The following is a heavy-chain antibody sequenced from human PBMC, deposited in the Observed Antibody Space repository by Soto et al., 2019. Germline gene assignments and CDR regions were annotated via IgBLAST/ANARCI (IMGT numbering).Heavy chain of an antibody. CDR3: AGDRCSGGSCYLDF. Sequence: QVQLVESGGGVVQPGRSLRLSCAASGFTFSSYAMHWVRQAPGKGLEWVAVISHDGSNKYYADSVKGRFTVSRDNSKNTLYLQMNSLSADDTAVYYCAGDRCSGGSCYLDFWGRGTLVTVSS. V-gene: IGHV3-30-3*01. CDR1: GFTFSSYA. D-gene: IGHD2-15*01. CDR2: ISHDGSNK. J-gene: IGHJ4*02.